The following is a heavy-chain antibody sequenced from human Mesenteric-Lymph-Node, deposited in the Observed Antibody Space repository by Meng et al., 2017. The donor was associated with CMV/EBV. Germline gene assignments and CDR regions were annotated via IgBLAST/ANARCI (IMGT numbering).Heavy chain of an antibody. D-gene: IGHD2-8*01. V-gene: IGHV1-2*02. CDR2: INPNSADT. CDR1: GYTFAAYY. CDR3: ARERGYCTKNKCTYVYGMDV. J-gene: IGHJ6*02. Sequence: ASVKVSCKASGYTFAAYYMHWVRQAPGQGLEWMGWINPNSADTNYGQKFQGRVTMTRDTSISTAYMELSGLRFDDTAVYYCARERGYCTKNKCTYVYGMDVWGQGTTVTVSS.